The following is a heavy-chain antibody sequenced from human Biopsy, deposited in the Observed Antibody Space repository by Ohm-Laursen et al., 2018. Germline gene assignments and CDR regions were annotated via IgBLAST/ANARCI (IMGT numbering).Heavy chain of an antibody. D-gene: IGHD2-15*01. Sequence: SETLSLTCTVSGDSISSSYWSWIRQPPGKGLEWIGFISNSGNTNYNPSLKSRVTISVDTSKNQISLKLGSVTVADTAVFYCARRGSGGRSFDYWGQGSLVTVSS. CDR3: ARRGSGGRSFDY. CDR1: GDSISSSY. CDR2: ISNSGNT. J-gene: IGHJ4*02. V-gene: IGHV4-59*08.